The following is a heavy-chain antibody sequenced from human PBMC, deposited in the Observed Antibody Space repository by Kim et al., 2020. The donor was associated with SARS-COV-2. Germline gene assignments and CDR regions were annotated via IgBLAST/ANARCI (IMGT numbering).Heavy chain of an antibody. CDR2: IYAGNGDT. J-gene: IGHJ4*02. CDR1: GYTFTIYT. D-gene: IGHD2-21*01. CDR3: ASGVHHSGDYQD. Sequence: ASVKVSCKASGYTFTIYTFHWVRQAPGQRPEWMGRIYAGNGDTDYSRKFQGRVTFSGDTSASTVYMDMSSLSSEDTAVYYCASGVHHSGDYQDWGQGTLVTVSS. V-gene: IGHV1-3*01.